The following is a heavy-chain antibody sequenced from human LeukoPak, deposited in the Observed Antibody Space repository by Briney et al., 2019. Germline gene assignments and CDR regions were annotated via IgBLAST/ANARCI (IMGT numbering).Heavy chain of an antibody. V-gene: IGHV4-34*01. D-gene: IGHD6-13*01. J-gene: IGHJ6*03. Sequence: PSETLSLTCAVYGGSFSGYSWTWIRQPPGKGLEWIGEINHSGTTDYNPSLQSRVTISLDTSKNQFSLKLSSVTAADTAVYYCARGKHSSRSVYYYYYMDVWGKGTTVTISS. CDR3: ARGKHSSRSVYYYYYMDV. CDR1: GGSFSGYS. CDR2: INHSGTT.